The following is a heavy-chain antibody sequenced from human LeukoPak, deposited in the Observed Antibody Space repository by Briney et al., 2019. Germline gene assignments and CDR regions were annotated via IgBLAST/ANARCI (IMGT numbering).Heavy chain of an antibody. D-gene: IGHD3-22*01. V-gene: IGHV4-59*11. J-gene: IGHJ6*03. CDR3: ARGDYYDSSGYSYYYYYYMDV. CDR2: IYYSGST. CDR1: GGSISSHY. Sequence: SETLSLTCTVSGGSISSHYWSWIRQPPGKGLEWIGYIYYSGSTNYNPSLKSRVTISVDTSKNQFSLKLSSVTAADTAVYYCARGDYYDSSGYSYYYYYYMDVWGKGTTVTVSS.